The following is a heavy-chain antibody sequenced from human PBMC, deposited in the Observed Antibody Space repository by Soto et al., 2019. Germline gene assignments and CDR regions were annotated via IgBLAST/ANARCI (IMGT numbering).Heavy chain of an antibody. CDR3: ARATYYDFWSGYYRGVFGMDV. Sequence: MGWINTNTGNPTYAQGFTGRFVFSLDTSVSTAYLQICSLKAEDTAVYYCARATYYDFWSGYYRGVFGMDVWGQGTTVTVSS. V-gene: IGHV7-4-1*01. D-gene: IGHD3-3*01. J-gene: IGHJ6*02. CDR2: INTNTGNP.